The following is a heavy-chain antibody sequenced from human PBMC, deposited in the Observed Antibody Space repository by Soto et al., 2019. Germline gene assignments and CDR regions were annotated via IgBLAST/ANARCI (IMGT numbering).Heavy chain of an antibody. Sequence: QVQLVESGGGVVQPGRSLRLSCAASGFTFSSYAMHWVRQAPGKGLERVAVISYDGSNKYYADSVKGRFTISRDKSKKSLYLQKNRVRAEDSAVYYCARGWPLWSGELLHYYGMDVWGQGTTVTVSS. V-gene: IGHV3-30-3*01. J-gene: IGHJ6*02. CDR1: GFTFSSYA. D-gene: IGHD3-10*01. CDR3: ARGWPLWSGELLHYYGMDV. CDR2: ISYDGSNK.